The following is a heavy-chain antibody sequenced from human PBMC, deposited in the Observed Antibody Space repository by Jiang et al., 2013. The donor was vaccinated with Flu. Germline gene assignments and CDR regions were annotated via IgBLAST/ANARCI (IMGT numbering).Heavy chain of an antibody. CDR3: ARGPGVVVVIPGPPPDY. D-gene: IGHD3-22*01. V-gene: IGHV1-46*03. Sequence: SGAEVKKPGASVKVSCKASGYTFASYYMHWVRQAPGQGLEWMGIINPSGDSTTYAQKFQGRVTMTRDTSTSTVYMELSSLRSEDTAVYYCARGPGVVVVIPGPPPDYWGQGTLVTVSS. CDR1: GYTFASYY. CDR2: INPSGDST. J-gene: IGHJ4*02.